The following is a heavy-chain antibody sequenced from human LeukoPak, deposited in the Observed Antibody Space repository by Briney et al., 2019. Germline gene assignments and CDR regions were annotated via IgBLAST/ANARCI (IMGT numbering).Heavy chain of an antibody. Sequence: GGSLRLSCAASGFTFSSYAMSWVRLAPGKGPEWVSTISGSGGNTYYADSVKGWFTISRDNSKNTLFLQMNSLRAEDTAVYYCAKGSLGSWYFFDYWGQGTLVTVSS. CDR1: GFTFSSYA. CDR3: AKGSLGSWYFFDY. J-gene: IGHJ4*02. D-gene: IGHD6-13*01. CDR2: ISGSGGNT. V-gene: IGHV3-23*01.